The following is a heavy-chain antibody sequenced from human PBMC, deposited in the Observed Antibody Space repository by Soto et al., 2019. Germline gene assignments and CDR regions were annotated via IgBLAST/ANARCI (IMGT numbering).Heavy chain of an antibody. CDR2: INHSGST. J-gene: IGHJ4*02. V-gene: IGHV4-34*01. CDR3: SRGRRTAVTIDY. Sequence: SETLSLTCAVYGVSFSGYYWIWIRQPPGKGVEWIGEINHSGSTNYNPSLKSRVTISVDTSKNQFSLKLSSVTAADTAVYYCSRGRRTAVTIDYWGQGTLVTVSS. D-gene: IGHD4-17*01. CDR1: GVSFSGYY.